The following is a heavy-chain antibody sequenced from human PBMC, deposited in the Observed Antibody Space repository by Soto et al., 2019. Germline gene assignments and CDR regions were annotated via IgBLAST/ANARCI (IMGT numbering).Heavy chain of an antibody. CDR3: ARGLAAGGY. J-gene: IGHJ4*02. CDR1: GYTFTNYY. V-gene: IGHV1-46*01. CDR2: INPNGGST. D-gene: IGHD6-13*01. Sequence: QVQLVQSGAEVKKPGASVKLSCKASGYTFTNYYIHWVRQAPGQGLEWMAIINPNGGSTNYAQKFQGRVTLSRGTSTSTVYMDLSSLKSEDAAVYYCARGLAAGGYWGQGTLVTVSS.